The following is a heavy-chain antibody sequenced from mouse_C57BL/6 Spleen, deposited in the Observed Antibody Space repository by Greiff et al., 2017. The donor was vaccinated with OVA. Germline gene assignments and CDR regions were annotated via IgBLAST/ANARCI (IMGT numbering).Heavy chain of an antibody. CDR2: ISSGGSYT. CDR3: ARGDDGYGGDWYFDV. D-gene: IGHD2-3*01. CDR1: GFTFSSYG. V-gene: IGHV5-6*01. Sequence: EVMLVESGGDLVKPGGSLKLSCAASGFTFSSYGMSWVRQTPDKRLEWVATISSGGSYTYYPDSVKGRFTISRDNAKNTLYLQMSSLKSEDTAMYYCARGDDGYGGDWYFDVWGTGTTVTVSS. J-gene: IGHJ1*03.